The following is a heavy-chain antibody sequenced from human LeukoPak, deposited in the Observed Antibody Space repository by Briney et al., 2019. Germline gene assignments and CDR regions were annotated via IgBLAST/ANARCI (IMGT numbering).Heavy chain of an antibody. Sequence: SETLSLTCAVYGGSFSGYYWSWIRQPPGKGLEWIGEINHSGSTNYNPSLKSRVTISVDTSKNQFSLKLSSVTAADTAVYYCARHGPRWYSQFDYRGQGTLVTVSS. CDR1: GGSFSGYY. CDR2: INHSGST. V-gene: IGHV4-34*01. D-gene: IGHD1-1*01. CDR3: ARHGPRWYSQFDY. J-gene: IGHJ4*02.